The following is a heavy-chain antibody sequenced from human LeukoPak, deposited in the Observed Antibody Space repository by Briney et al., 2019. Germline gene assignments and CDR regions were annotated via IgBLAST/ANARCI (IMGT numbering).Heavy chain of an antibody. D-gene: IGHD1-7*01. CDR1: GGSFSGYY. CDR2: IYYSGST. CDR3: ARVRARELFDY. V-gene: IGHV4-34*01. Sequence: SETLSLTCAVYGGSFSGYYWSWIRQPPGKGLEWIGSIYYSGSTYYNPSLKSRVTISVDTSKNQFSLKLSSVTAADTAVYYCARVRARELFDYWGQGTLVTVSS. J-gene: IGHJ4*02.